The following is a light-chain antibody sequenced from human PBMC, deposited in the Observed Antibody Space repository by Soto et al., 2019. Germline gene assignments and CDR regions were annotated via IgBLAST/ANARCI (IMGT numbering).Light chain of an antibody. CDR3: QQFNSFPLT. V-gene: IGKV1-13*02. J-gene: IGKJ4*01. CDR2: DAY. Sequence: AVQFTQSPSALSTSVLYRLTIYCRASQGIGSASAWYQQNPGKAPKVLIYDAYSLESGVPSRFSGSGSGTDFTLTISSLQPEDFATYYCQQFNSFPLTVGGGTQVEIK. CDR1: QGIGSA.